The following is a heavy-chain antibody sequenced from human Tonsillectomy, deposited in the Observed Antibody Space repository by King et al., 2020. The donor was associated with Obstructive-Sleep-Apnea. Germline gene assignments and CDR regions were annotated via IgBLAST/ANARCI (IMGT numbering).Heavy chain of an antibody. V-gene: IGHV4-31*03. CDR3: ARDLGGSYSYFDY. J-gene: IGHJ4*02. D-gene: IGHD1-26*01. CDR1: GGSISSGGYY. Sequence: QLQESGPGLVKPSQTLSLTCTVSGGSISSGGYYWSWIRQHPGKGLEWIVYIYYSGSTYYNPSLKSRVTISVDTSKNQFSLKLSSVTAADTAVYYCARDLGGSYSYFDYWGQGTLVTVSS. CDR2: IYYSGST.